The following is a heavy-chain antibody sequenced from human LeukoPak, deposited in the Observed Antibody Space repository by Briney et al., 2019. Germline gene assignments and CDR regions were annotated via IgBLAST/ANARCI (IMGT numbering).Heavy chain of an antibody. CDR2: VYPGDSDT. V-gene: IGHV5-51*01. D-gene: IGHD2-2*01. CDR1: GYSFTSYW. J-gene: IGHJ4*02. Sequence: GESLKISCKGSGYSFTSYWIGWVRQMPGKGLEWMGIVYPGDSDTRYSPSFQGQVTVSADKSISTAYLQWSSLKASDTAMYYCARHSCSSTSCYPYYWGQGTLVTVSS. CDR3: ARHSCSSTSCYPYY.